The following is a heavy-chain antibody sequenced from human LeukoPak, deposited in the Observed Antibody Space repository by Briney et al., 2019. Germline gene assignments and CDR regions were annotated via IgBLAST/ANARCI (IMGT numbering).Heavy chain of an antibody. D-gene: IGHD3-10*01. CDR2: IYPNNGAT. Sequence: ASVKVSCKASGYTFSVTGWYLYWLRQAPGQGLECMGWIYPNNGATAYAQKFQGRVAMTRDTSISTAYMELRRLRPDDTAVYYCARDGPAQMVEFDYWGQGTLVTVSS. CDR3: ARDGPAQMVEFDY. V-gene: IGHV1-2*02. J-gene: IGHJ4*02. CDR1: GYTFSVTGWY.